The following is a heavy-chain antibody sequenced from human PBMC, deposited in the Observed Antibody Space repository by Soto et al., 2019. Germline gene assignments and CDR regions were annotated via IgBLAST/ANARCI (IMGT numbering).Heavy chain of an antibody. D-gene: IGHD3-10*01. V-gene: IGHV4-39*01. CDR3: ASYRTKIWFGDSKGGFDY. J-gene: IGHJ4*02. CDR1: GGSISSSSYY. Sequence: PSETLSLTCTVSGGSISSSSYYWGWIRQPPGKGLEWIGSIYYSGSTYYNPSLKSRVTISVDTSKNQFSLKLSSVTAADTAVYYCASYRTKIWFGDSKGGFDYWGQGTLVTVSS. CDR2: IYYSGST.